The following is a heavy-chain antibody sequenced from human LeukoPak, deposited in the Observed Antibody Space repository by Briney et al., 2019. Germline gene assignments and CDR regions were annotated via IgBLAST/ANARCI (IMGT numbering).Heavy chain of an antibody. CDR2: IYYSGSA. D-gene: IGHD6-13*01. CDR3: ARGHPSSWRNPLDY. Sequence: SETLSLTCTVSGGSISGSKYYWGWIRQPPGKGLEWIGSIYYSGSAYYNPSLKSRVTISVDTSKNQFSLKLSSVTAADTAVYYCARGHPSSWRNPLDYWGQGTLVTVSS. J-gene: IGHJ4*02. V-gene: IGHV4-39*07. CDR1: GGSISGSKYY.